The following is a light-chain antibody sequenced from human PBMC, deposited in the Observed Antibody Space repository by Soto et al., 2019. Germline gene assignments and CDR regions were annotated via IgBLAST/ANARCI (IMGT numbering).Light chain of an antibody. Sequence: DIQMTQSPSSLSASVGDRVTITCQASQDISNYLNWYQQKPGKAPKLLIYDASNLETEVPSRFSGSGSGTDFTFTISSLQPEDIATYYCQQYDNLPGLTFGGGTKVEIK. J-gene: IGKJ4*01. CDR3: QQYDNLPGLT. CDR1: QDISNY. V-gene: IGKV1-33*01. CDR2: DAS.